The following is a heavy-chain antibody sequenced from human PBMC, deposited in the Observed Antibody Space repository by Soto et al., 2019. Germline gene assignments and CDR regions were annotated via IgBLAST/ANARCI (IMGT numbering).Heavy chain of an antibody. V-gene: IGHV4-59*08. Sequence: SETLSLTCTVSGGSISSYYWSWIRQPPGKGLEWIGYIYYSGSTNYNPSLKSRVTISVDTSKNQFSLKLISVTGADTDVYYWWGLAHFALQCYFDYCAQGTLVTVSS. CDR2: IYYSGST. CDR3: WGLAHFALQCYFDY. D-gene: IGHD3-3*02. J-gene: IGHJ4*02. CDR1: GGSISSYY.